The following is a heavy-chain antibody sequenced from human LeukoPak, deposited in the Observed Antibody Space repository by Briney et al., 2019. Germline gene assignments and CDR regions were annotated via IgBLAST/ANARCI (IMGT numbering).Heavy chain of an antibody. CDR3: ARGDCSATSCYYFDN. D-gene: IGHD2-15*01. CDR2: ISSTVTTI. Sequence: GGSLRLSCAASGLKFSGHYMSWIRQAPGKELEWISYISSTVTTIYYADSVKGRLTISRDNAKNSLYLQMSSLRAEDTAVYYCARGDCSATSCYYFDNWGQGTLVTVSS. V-gene: IGHV3-11*04. CDR1: GLKFSGHY. J-gene: IGHJ4*02.